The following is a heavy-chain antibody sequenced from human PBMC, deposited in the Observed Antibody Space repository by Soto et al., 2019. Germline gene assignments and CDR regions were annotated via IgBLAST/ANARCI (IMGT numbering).Heavy chain of an antibody. CDR3: GRISSHGDYAY. J-gene: IGHJ4*02. D-gene: IGHD4-17*01. Sequence: SXTLFLTCAVSGDSITSDKWWSWIRQPPGKGLQWSGEIYHSGSSKYNPSLKSRVIISVDKSKNQFSLKVSSVTAADTAVYYCGRISSHGDYAYWGQGTLVTVSS. CDR1: GDSITSDKW. CDR2: IYHSGSS. V-gene: IGHV4-4*02.